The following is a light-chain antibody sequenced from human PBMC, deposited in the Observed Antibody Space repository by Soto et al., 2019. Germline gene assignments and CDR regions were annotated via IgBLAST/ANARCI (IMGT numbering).Light chain of an antibody. V-gene: IGKV1-5*03. CDR1: QSIGIW. CDR3: QQYDSYVT. CDR2: KAS. J-gene: IGKJ2*01. Sequence: DIRVTQSHSTLPASVGGRVTITSRASQSIGIWWAWYRQKPGKAPKLLIYKASSLKSDAPSRFSGSGFGTDFTVTISSRQPEGSATYYGQQYDSYVTFRQGTKLQIK.